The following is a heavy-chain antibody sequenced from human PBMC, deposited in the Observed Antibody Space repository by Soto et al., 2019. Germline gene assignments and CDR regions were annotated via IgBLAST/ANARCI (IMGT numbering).Heavy chain of an antibody. CDR1: GFTFSSYA. J-gene: IGHJ1*01. CDR3: AKDFYSSSWYESFQH. D-gene: IGHD6-13*01. CDR2: ISGSGGST. Sequence: GGSLRLSCAASGFTFSSYAMSWVRQAPGKGLEWVSAISGSGGSTYYADSVKGRFTISRDNSKNTLYLQMNSLRAEDTAVYYCAKDFYSSSWYESFQHWGQGTLVTVSS. V-gene: IGHV3-23*01.